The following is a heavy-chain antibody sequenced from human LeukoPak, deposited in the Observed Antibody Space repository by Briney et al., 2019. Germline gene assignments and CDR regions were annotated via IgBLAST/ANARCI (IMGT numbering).Heavy chain of an antibody. Sequence: GGSLRLSCAASGLTFSSYWMTWVRRAPGKGLEWVANIKQDGSEKYYVDSVKGRFTISRDNAKNSLYLQMNSLRAEDTAVYYCARDGGHRGYDLLDYCGQGTLVTVSS. CDR1: GLTFSSYW. V-gene: IGHV3-7*01. CDR3: ARDGGHRGYDLLDY. J-gene: IGHJ4*02. CDR2: IKQDGSEK. D-gene: IGHD5-12*01.